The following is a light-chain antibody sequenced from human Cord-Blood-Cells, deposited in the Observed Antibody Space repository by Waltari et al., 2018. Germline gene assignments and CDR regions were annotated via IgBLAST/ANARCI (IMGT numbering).Light chain of an antibody. CDR2: WAY. CDR1: QSVLYSSNNKNY. V-gene: IGKV4-1*01. Sequence: DIVMTQSPDSLAVSLGERATINCKSSQSVLYSSNNKNYLAWYQQKPGQPPKLLIYWAYTRESGVPERFSGSGSGTDFTLTISSLQAEDVAVYYCQQYYSTPRTFGQGTKVEIK. J-gene: IGKJ1*01. CDR3: QQYYSTPRT.